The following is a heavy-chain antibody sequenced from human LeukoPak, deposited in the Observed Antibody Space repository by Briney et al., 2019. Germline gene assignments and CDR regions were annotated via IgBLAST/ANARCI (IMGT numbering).Heavy chain of an antibody. V-gene: IGHV1-69*04. J-gene: IGHJ6*02. CDR2: IIPILGIA. CDR3: AREPRSSSSLGRYGMDV. Sequence: ASVKVSCKASGGTFSSYAISWVRQAPGQGLEWMGRIIPILGIANYAQKFQGRVTITADKSTSTAYMELSSLRSEDTAVYYCAREPRSSSSLGRYGMDVWGQGTTVTVSS. CDR1: GGTFSSYA. D-gene: IGHD6-6*01.